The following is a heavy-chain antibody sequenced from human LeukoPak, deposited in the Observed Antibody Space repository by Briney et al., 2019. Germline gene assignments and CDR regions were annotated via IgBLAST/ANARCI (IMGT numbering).Heavy chain of an antibody. Sequence: GGSLRLSCAASGFTFSNYAMHWVRQAPGKGLEWVANIKQDGSEIYYVDSVEGRFTISRDNAKNSLYLQMNSLGAEDTAVHYCARLLLWFGELLPTDYWGQGTLVTVSS. J-gene: IGHJ4*02. CDR1: GFTFSNYA. CDR2: IKQDGSEI. D-gene: IGHD3-10*01. CDR3: ARLLLWFGELLPTDY. V-gene: IGHV3-7*01.